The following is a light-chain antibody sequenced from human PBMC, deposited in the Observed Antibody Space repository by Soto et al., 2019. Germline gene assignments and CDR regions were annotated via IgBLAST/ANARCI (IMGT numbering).Light chain of an antibody. CDR2: YKSDSDK. V-gene: IGLV5-45*01. J-gene: IGLJ3*02. Sequence: QPVLTQPASLSASPGASASLTCTLRSGINVGTYRIYWYQQKPGSPPQYLLRYKSDSDKQQGSGVPSRFSGSKDASANAGILLISGLQSEDEADYYCMIWDSSAWVFGGGTKVTVL. CDR1: SGINVGTYR. CDR3: MIWDSSAWV.